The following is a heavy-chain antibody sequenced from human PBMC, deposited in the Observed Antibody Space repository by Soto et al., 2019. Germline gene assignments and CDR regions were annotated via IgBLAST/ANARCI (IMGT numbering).Heavy chain of an antibody. D-gene: IGHD5-12*01. CDR3: ARVGRGYSGYDPYYFDY. V-gene: IGHV1-69*06. CDR2: IIPIFGTA. Sequence: PVKVSCKAAGGTFSRYAISWVRQAPGQGLEWMGGIIPIFGTANYAQKFQGRVTITADKSTSTAYMELSGLRSEDKAVYYCARVGRGYSGYDPYYFDYWGQGTLVTVS. J-gene: IGHJ4*02. CDR1: GGTFSRYA.